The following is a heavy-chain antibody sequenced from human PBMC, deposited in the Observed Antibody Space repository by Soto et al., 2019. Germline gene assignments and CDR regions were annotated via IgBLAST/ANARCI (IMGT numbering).Heavy chain of an antibody. CDR3: AIESGSGGTFDC. CDR2: ITRTGGST. CDR1: GFTFSSYA. J-gene: IGHJ4*02. Sequence: EVQLLESGGGLVQPGGSLRLSCAASGFTFSSYAINWVRQAPGKGLEWVSVITRTGGSTNYADSVKGRFTTSRDISKKTLYLHMNRLRVEDSAVYSCAIESGSGGTFDCWGQGTLVTVSS. V-gene: IGHV3-23*01. D-gene: IGHD2-15*01.